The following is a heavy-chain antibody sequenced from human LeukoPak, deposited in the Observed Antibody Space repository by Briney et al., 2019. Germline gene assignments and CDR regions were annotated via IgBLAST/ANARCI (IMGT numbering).Heavy chain of an antibody. J-gene: IGHJ4*02. CDR1: GGTFSSYA. D-gene: IGHD1-26*01. CDR2: IIPILGIA. CDR3: ARDGGSYSSDY. Sequence: SVKVSCKASGGTFSSYAISWVRQAPGQGLEWMGRIIPILGIANYAQKFQGRVTITTDESTSTAYMELSSLRSEDTAVYYCARDGGSYSSDYWGQGTLVTVSS. V-gene: IGHV1-69*04.